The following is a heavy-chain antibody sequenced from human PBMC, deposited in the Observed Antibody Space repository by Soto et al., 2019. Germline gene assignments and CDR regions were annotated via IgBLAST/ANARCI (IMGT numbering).Heavy chain of an antibody. J-gene: IGHJ4*02. CDR3: GRLHEGYSSTWIDS. D-gene: IGHD6-13*01. V-gene: IGHV4-30-4*01. CDR2: IYYSGST. CDR1: GGSISSGDYY. Sequence: SETLSLTCTVSGGSISSGDYYWSWIRQPPGKGLEWIGYIYYSGSTYYNPSLKSRVTISVDTSKNQFSLKLSSVTAADTAVYYCGRLHEGYSSTWIDSWGQGTLVT.